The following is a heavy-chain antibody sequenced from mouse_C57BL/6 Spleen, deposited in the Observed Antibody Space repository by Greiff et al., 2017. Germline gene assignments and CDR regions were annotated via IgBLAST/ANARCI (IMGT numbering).Heavy chain of an antibody. D-gene: IGHD1-1*01. V-gene: IGHV1-82*01. CDR1: GYAFSSSW. Sequence: VKLMESGPELVKPGASVKISCKASGYAFSSSWMNWVKQRPGKGLEWIGRIYPGDGDTNYNGKFKGKATLTADKSSSTAYMQLSSLTSEDSAVYFCARSNYYGSSWGYAMDYWGQGTSVTVSS. J-gene: IGHJ4*01. CDR3: ARSNYYGSSWGYAMDY. CDR2: IYPGDGDT.